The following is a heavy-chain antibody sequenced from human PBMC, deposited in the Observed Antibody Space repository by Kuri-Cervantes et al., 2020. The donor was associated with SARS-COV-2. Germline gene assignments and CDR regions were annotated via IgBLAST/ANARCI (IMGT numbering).Heavy chain of an antibody. D-gene: IGHD2-2*02. CDR1: GFMFDDFA. V-gene: IGHV3-53*04. CDR3: ARVRSAKNQLLYLEPSNYYYGMDV. Sequence: GESLKISCEASGFMFDDFAMNWVRQAPGKGLEWVSAIPGDGSTSYADSVKGRFTISRHNSKNTLFLQMNNLRADDTAVYYCARVRSAKNQLLYLEPSNYYYGMDVWGQGTTVTVSS. J-gene: IGHJ6*02. CDR2: IPGDGST.